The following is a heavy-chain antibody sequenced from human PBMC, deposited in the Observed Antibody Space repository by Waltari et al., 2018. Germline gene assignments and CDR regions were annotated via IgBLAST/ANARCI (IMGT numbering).Heavy chain of an antibody. CDR2: MSYDGSNK. V-gene: IGHV3-30*18. J-gene: IGHJ4*02. CDR3: AKVIEGASVVSYFDY. D-gene: IGHD1-26*01. CDR1: GFTFSSYA. Sequence: QVQLVESGGGVVQPGRSLRLSCAASGFTFSSYAMHWVRQAPGKGLEWVAFMSYDGSNKYYADSVKGRFTISRDNSKNTLYLQMNSLRAEDTAVYYCAKVIEGASVVSYFDYWGQGTLVTVSS.